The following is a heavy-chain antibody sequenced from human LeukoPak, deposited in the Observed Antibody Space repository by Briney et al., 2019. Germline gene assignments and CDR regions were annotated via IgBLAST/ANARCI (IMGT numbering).Heavy chain of an antibody. CDR3: ARAGIPWNPADC. J-gene: IGHJ4*02. V-gene: IGHV4-4*02. D-gene: IGHD1-14*01. Sequence: SETLSLTCAVSGDSISDSDWWTWVRQPPGKGLEWIGEIRHSGSTNYSPSLKSRVTISIDKSKNQLSLKLSSVTAADTANYFCARAGIPWNPADCWGQGTLVTVSS. CDR1: GDSISDSDW. CDR2: IRHSGST.